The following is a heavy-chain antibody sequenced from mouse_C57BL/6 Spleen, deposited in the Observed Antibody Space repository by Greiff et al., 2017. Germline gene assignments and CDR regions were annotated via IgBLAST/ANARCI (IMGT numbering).Heavy chain of an antibody. J-gene: IGHJ2*01. CDR1: GYTFTSYW. Sequence: QVQLQQPGAELVRPGSSVKLSCKASGYTFTSYWMHWVKQRPIQGLEWIGNIDPSDSETHYNQKFKDKATLTVDKSSSTAYMQLSSLTSEDSAVYYCARGSSTGSSLYYFDDWGQGTTLTVSS. CDR3: ARGSSTGSSLYYFDD. V-gene: IGHV1-52*01. D-gene: IGHD1-1*01. CDR2: IDPSDSET.